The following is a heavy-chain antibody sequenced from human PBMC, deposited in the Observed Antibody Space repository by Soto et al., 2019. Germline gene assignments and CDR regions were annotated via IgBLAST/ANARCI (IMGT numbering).Heavy chain of an antibody. CDR3: ARGLQRSKAYYYYYMDV. CDR2: VIPLLSIS. D-gene: IGHD1-1*01. J-gene: IGHJ6*03. V-gene: IGHV1-69*02. Sequence: QVQLVQSGAEVKKPGSSVKVSCKASGDTFSNHSINWVRQAPGQGLEWMGRVIPLLSISNYEQKFQGRVTITADRSTSTAYMELSSLRSEDTAMYYCARGLQRSKAYYYYYMDVWGKGTTVTVSS. CDR1: GDTFSNHS.